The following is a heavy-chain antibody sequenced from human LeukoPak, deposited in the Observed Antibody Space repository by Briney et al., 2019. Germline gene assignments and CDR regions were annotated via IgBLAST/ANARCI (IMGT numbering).Heavy chain of an antibody. J-gene: IGHJ4*02. CDR3: ARQLRRYYYDTSGYND. CDR1: GLTVSKNY. V-gene: IGHV3-11*04. Sequence: GGSLRLSCAASGLTVSKNYMSWVRQAPGKGLEWISYISSSGRTIYYADSVKGRFTISRDNAKNSLYLQMNSLRAEDSAVYYCARQLRRYYYDTSGYNDWGQGTLVTVSS. CDR2: ISSSGRTI. D-gene: IGHD3-22*01.